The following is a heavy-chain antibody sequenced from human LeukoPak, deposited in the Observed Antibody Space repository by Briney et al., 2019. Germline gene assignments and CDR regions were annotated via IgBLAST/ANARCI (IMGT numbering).Heavy chain of an antibody. CDR1: GYTFTSYG. CDR2: ISAYNGNT. Sequence: ASVKVSCKASGYTFTSYGISWVRQAPGQGLEWMGWISAYNGNTNYAQKLQGRVTMTTDTSTSTAYMELRSLRSDDTAVYYCARGQFVPVFGSGFDPWGQGTLVTVSS. J-gene: IGHJ5*02. V-gene: IGHV1-18*01. D-gene: IGHD2-8*01. CDR3: ARGQFVPVFGSGFDP.